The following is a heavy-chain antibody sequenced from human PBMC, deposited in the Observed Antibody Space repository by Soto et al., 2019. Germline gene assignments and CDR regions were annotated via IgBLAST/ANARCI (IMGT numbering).Heavy chain of an antibody. D-gene: IGHD5-12*01. J-gene: IGHJ4*02. CDR1: DGSVSSGSYY. Sequence: QAQLQESGPGLVKPSETLSLTCTVSDGSVSSGSYYWTWIRQPPGKGLEWIGNIYSSGSTLYNPSLKSRVIIAVDKSMNQFSLKLSSVTAADTAVYYCARDSLALFDSWGQGTLVTVSS. V-gene: IGHV4-61*01. CDR2: IYSSGST. CDR3: ARDSLALFDS.